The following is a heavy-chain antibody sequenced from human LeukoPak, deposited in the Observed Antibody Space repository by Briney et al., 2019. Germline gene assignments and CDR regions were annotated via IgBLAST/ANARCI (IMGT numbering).Heavy chain of an antibody. CDR3: ARDAIITMVRGVPRPFFDY. V-gene: IGHV2-5*01. Sequence: KSGPTLVIPTQTLTLTCTFSGFSLSTSGVGVGWIRQPPGKALEWLALIYWNDDKRYSPSLKSRLTITKDTSKNQVVLTMTNMDPVDTATYYCARDAIITMVRGVPRPFFDYWGQGTLVTVSS. J-gene: IGHJ4*02. CDR2: IYWNDDK. D-gene: IGHD3-10*01. CDR1: GFSLSTSGVG.